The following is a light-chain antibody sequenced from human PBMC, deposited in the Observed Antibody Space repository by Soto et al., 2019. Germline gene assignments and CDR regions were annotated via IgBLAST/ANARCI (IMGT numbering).Light chain of an antibody. CDR1: SSDVGGYNY. CDR3: SSYTGSNTPVV. J-gene: IGLJ3*02. Sequence: QSALTQPASVSGSPGQSITISCTGTSSDVGGYNYVSWYQQHPGKAPKLVIYEVSNRPSGVSNRFSGSKSGNTASLTISGLQAEDEADYYCSSYTGSNTPVVFGGGTKLTVL. V-gene: IGLV2-14*01. CDR2: EVS.